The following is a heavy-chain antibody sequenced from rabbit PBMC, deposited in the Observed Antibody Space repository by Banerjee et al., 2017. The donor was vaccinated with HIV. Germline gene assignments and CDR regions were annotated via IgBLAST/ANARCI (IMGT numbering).Heavy chain of an antibody. CDR3: ARGIYAGAAADGYGPYFNL. CDR2: IYTGGGVS. CDR1: GFSFSSSYY. J-gene: IGHJ4*01. V-gene: IGHV1S45*01. Sequence: QEQLAESGGDLVKPEGSLTLTCTASGFSFSSSYYMCWVRQAPGKGLEWIACIYTGGGVSYYATWAKGRFTISKTSSTTVTLQMTSLTAADTATYFCARGIYAGAAADGYGPYFNLWGPGTLVTVS. D-gene: IGHD4-2*01.